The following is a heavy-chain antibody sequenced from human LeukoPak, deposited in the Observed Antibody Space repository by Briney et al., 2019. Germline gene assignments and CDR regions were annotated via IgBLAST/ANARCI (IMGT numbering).Heavy chain of an antibody. J-gene: IGHJ4*02. CDR2: IYHSGST. V-gene: IGHV4-30-2*01. Sequence: SSETLSLTCTVSGYSISSGGYYWSWIRQPPGKGLEWIGYIYHSGSTYYNPSLKSRVTISVDRSKNQFSLKLSSVTAADTAVYYCARAPGRLDTRGDFWSGYYFGYWGQGTLVTVSS. CDR3: ARAPGRLDTRGDFWSGYYFGY. CDR1: GYSISSGGYY. D-gene: IGHD3-3*01.